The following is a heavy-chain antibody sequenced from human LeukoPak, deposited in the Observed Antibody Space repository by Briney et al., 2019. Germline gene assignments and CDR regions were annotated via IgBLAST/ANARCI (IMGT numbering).Heavy chain of an antibody. J-gene: IGHJ3*02. CDR1: GFTFSRYS. CDR2: ISSGSSTI. V-gene: IGHV3-48*01. D-gene: IGHD3-3*02. Sequence: PGGSLRLSCAASGFTFSRYSMNWVRQAPGKGLEWFSYISSGSSTIYYADSVKGRFTISRDNAKNSLYVQMNSLRAEDTAVYYCASSTASSAFDMWGQGTMVTVSS. CDR3: ASSTASSAFDM.